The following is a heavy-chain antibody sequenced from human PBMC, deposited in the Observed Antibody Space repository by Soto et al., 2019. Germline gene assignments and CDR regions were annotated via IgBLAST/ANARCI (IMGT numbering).Heavy chain of an antibody. D-gene: IGHD6-13*01. CDR1: GFTFSSYS. CDR3: AREGYDLISSWSYNWFDP. V-gene: IGHV3-48*01. J-gene: IGHJ5*02. CDR2: ISSSSSTI. Sequence: EVQLVESGGGLVQPGGSLRLSCAASGFTFSSYSMNWVRQAPGKGLEWVSYISSSSSTIYYADSVKGRFTISRDNAKNSLYLQMNRLRAEDTAVYYCAREGYDLISSWSYNWFDPWGQGTLVTVSA.